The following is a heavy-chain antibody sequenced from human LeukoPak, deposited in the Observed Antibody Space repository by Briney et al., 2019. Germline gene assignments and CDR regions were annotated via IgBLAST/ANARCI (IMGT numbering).Heavy chain of an antibody. Sequence: SVKVSCKASGYTFTGYYMHWVRQAPGQGLEWMGWINPNSGGTNYAQKFQGRVTMTRDTSISTAYMELSRLRSDDTAVYYCARAYYYDSSGYYHPWSDPWGQGTLVTVSS. D-gene: IGHD3-22*01. V-gene: IGHV1-2*02. CDR3: ARAYYYDSSGYYHPWSDP. CDR2: INPNSGGT. CDR1: GYTFTGYY. J-gene: IGHJ5*02.